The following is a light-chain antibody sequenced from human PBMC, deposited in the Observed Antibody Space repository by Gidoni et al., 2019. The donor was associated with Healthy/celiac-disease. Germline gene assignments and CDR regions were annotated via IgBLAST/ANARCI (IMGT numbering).Light chain of an antibody. CDR1: QSVSSN. J-gene: IGKJ2*01. CDR3: QQYNNWPTDT. CDR2: GAS. V-gene: IGKV3-15*01. Sequence: EIVMTQSPATLSVSPGERATLSCRVSQSVSSNLAWYQQKPGQAPRLLIYGASTRATGITARFSGSGSGTEFTLTISSLQSEDFAVYYCQQYNNWPTDTFGQGTKLEFK.